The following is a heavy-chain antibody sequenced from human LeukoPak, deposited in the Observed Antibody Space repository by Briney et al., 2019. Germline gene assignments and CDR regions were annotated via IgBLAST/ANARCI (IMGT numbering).Heavy chain of an antibody. D-gene: IGHD5-24*01. CDR2: IKEDGSED. J-gene: IGHJ4*02. CDR1: GFTFSRAW. V-gene: IGHV3-7*01. Sequence: PGGSLRLSCAASGFTFSRAWMSWVRQAPGKGLEWVANIKEDGSEDYYADSVKGRFAISKDNAKNSPYLQMNNLRAEDTAMYYCARDADGYEDWGQGTLVIVSS. CDR3: ARDADGYED.